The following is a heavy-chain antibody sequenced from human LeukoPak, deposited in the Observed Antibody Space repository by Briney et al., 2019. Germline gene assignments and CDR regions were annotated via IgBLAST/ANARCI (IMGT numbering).Heavy chain of an antibody. J-gene: IGHJ6*04. Sequence: PGGSLRLSCVASGFTFTSYSMNWVRQAPGKGLEWVSSITSSGRYIYYTDSVKGRFTISRDNAENSLYLQMNSLRAEDTAVYHCAELGITMIGGVWGKGTTVTISS. CDR3: AELGITMIGGV. CDR2: ITSSGRYI. D-gene: IGHD3-10*02. V-gene: IGHV3-21*01. CDR1: GFTFTSYS.